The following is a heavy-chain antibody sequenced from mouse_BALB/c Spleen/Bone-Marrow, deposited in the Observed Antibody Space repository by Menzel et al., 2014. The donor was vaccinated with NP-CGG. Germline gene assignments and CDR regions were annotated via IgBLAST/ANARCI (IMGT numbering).Heavy chain of an antibody. CDR3: ARLNYYGNLFV. Sequence: EVKVVESGGGLVQPGGSLKLSCAASGFDFSRYWMSWVRQVPGKGLEWIGEINPDSSTINYTPSLKDKFIISRDNAKNTLYLQMSKVRSEDTALYYCARLNYYGNLFVWGAGTTVTASS. J-gene: IGHJ1*01. CDR2: INPDSSTI. V-gene: IGHV4-1*02. CDR1: GFDFSRYW. D-gene: IGHD1-1*01.